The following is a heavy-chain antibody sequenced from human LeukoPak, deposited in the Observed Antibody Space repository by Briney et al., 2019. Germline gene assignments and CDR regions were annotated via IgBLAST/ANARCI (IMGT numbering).Heavy chain of an antibody. J-gene: IGHJ4*02. D-gene: IGHD5-12*01. CDR1: GFTFSSSA. CDR2: ISYDGSNK. Sequence: GRSLRLSCAASGFTFSSSAMHWVRQAPDKGLEWVAVISYDGSNKYYADSVKGRFTISRDNSKNTLYLQMNSLRADDTAVYYCATSSPYIVDIVANPDYYFDYWGQGTLVTVSS. V-gene: IGHV3-30-3*01. CDR3: ATSSPYIVDIVANPDYYFDY.